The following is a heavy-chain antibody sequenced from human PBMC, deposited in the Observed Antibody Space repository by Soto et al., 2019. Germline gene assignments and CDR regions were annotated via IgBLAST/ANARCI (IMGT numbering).Heavy chain of an antibody. J-gene: IGHJ3*02. V-gene: IGHV1-69*01. D-gene: IGHD1-1*01. CDR1: GGTFSSYA. Sequence: QVQLVQSGAEVKKPGSSVKVSCKASGGTFSSYAFTCVRQAPGQGLEWKGRIIPVFGTTNYAQKFQGRVTIIADESTSTAYMELSRMRSEDTAIYYCARSRATTGAFDIWGQGTLVTVSS. CDR3: ARSRATTGAFDI. CDR2: IIPVFGTT.